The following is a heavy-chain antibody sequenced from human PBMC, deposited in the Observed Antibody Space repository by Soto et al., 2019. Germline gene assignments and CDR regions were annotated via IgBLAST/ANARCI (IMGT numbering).Heavy chain of an antibody. D-gene: IGHD2-15*01. Sequence: GGSLRLSCSASGFTFSDYAMHWVRQAPGKGLEYVSTISSNAVSTYYADSVKGRFTISRENSKNTLYLQMSSLRTEETAVYYWVRRGNVVLPPAPYYYYSGRYGTGPRTTGT. CDR3: VRRGNVVLPPAPYYYYSGRYG. CDR2: ISSNAVST. J-gene: IGHJ6*02. V-gene: IGHV3-64D*06. CDR1: GFTFSDYA.